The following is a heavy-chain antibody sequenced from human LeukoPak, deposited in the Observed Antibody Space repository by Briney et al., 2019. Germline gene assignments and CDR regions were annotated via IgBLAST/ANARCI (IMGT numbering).Heavy chain of an antibody. CDR1: GYTFTGYY. V-gene: IGHV1-2*02. Sequence: GASVKVSCKASGYTFTGYYMHWVRQAPGQGLEWMGWINPNSGGTNYAQKLQGRVTMTTDTSTSTAYMELRSLRSDDTAVYYCARADDYSTAWFDPWGQGTLVTVSS. D-gene: IGHD4-11*01. CDR3: ARADDYSTAWFDP. CDR2: INPNSGGT. J-gene: IGHJ5*02.